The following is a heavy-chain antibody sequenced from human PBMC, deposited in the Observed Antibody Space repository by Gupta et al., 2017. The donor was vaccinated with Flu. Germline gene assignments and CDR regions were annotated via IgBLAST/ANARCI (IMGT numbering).Heavy chain of an antibody. Sequence: QVQLQESGPGLVKPSQTLSLTCTVSGGSISSGSYYWSWIRQPAGKGLEWIGRIYTSGSTNYNPSLKSRVTISVDTSKNQFSLKLSSVTAADTAVYYCARDRDRFDPWGPGNPGHRLL. CDR3: ARDRDRFDP. D-gene: IGHD2-15*01. CDR2: IYTSGST. J-gene: IGHJ5*02. CDR1: GGSISSGSYY. V-gene: IGHV4-61*02.